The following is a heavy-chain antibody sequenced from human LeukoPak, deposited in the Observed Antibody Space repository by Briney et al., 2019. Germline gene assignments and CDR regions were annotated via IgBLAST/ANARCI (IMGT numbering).Heavy chain of an antibody. CDR2: IKSKFDGGTT. CDR1: GFTFSNAW. J-gene: IGHJ6*02. Sequence: PGGPLRLSCAASGFTFSNAWMTWVRQAPGKGLEWVGRIKSKFDGGTTDYPAPVKGRFTISRDDSRNTLYLQMGSLKTEDTAVYYCTTLASRSPYYYYGMDIWGQGTTVTVSS. V-gene: IGHV3-15*01. CDR3: TTLASRSPYYYYGMDI.